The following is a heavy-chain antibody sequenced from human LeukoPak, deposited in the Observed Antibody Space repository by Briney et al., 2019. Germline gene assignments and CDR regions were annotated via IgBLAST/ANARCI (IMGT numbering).Heavy chain of an antibody. J-gene: IGHJ4*02. CDR3: ACSVTTQFQGDY. D-gene: IGHD4-17*01. Sequence: GASVKVSCKASGYTFTSYAMHWVRQAPGQSLEWMGWINAGNGNTKYSQKFQGRVTITRDTSASTAYMELSSLRSEDTAVYYCACSVTTQFQGDYWGQGTLVTVSS. CDR2: INAGNGNT. V-gene: IGHV1-3*01. CDR1: GYTFTSYA.